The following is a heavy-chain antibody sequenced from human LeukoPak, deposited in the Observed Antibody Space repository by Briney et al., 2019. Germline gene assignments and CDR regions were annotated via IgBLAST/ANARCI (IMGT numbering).Heavy chain of an antibody. CDR3: ARVQGQQLANDYYYYYYYMDV. V-gene: IGHV4-61*05. Sequence: PSETLSLTCTVSGGSISSSSYYWGWIRQPPGKGLEWIGYIYYSGSTNYNPSLKSRVTISVDTSKNQFSLKLSSVTAADTAVYYCARVQGQQLANDYYYYYYYMDVWGKGTTVTVSS. D-gene: IGHD6-13*01. J-gene: IGHJ6*03. CDR2: IYYSGST. CDR1: GGSISSSSYY.